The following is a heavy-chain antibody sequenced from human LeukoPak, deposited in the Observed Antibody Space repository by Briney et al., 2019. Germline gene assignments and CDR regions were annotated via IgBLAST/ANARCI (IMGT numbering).Heavy chain of an antibody. D-gene: IGHD2-2*01. CDR2: IIPIFGTA. CDR3: ASQRFGCSSTSCYRLNWFDP. Sequence: SVKVSCKASGGSFSSYAISWVRQAPGQGLEWMGGIIPIFGTANYAQKFQGRVTITADESTSTAYMELSSLRSEDTAVYYCASQRFGCSSTSCYRLNWFDPWGQGTLVTVSS. V-gene: IGHV1-69*13. J-gene: IGHJ5*02. CDR1: GGSFSSYA.